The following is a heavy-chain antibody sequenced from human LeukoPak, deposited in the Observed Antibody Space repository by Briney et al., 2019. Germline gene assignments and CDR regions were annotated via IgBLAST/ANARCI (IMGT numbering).Heavy chain of an antibody. Sequence: SETLSLTCTVSGGSIASSSNYWVWIRQPPGKGLEWIGNIYYTGNTYYNPSLKSRVTISVDTSKNQFSLNLASVTAADTAVYYCARERTMVRGMSWFDPWGQGTLVTVSS. J-gene: IGHJ5*02. CDR1: GGSIASSSNY. CDR2: IYYTGNT. D-gene: IGHD3-10*01. CDR3: ARERTMVRGMSWFDP. V-gene: IGHV4-39*07.